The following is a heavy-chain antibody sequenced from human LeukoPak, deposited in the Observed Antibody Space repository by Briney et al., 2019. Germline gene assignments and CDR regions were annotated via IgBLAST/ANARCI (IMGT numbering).Heavy chain of an antibody. CDR1: GFTFSSYS. Sequence: GGSLRLSCAASGFTFSSYSMNWVRQAPGKGLKWVSSISSSSSYIYYADSVKGRFTISRDNAKNSLYLQMNSLRAEDTAVCYCARDYLEGGFFDYWGQGTLVTVSS. CDR2: ISSSSSYI. J-gene: IGHJ4*02. D-gene: IGHD1-1*01. V-gene: IGHV3-21*01. CDR3: ARDYLEGGFFDY.